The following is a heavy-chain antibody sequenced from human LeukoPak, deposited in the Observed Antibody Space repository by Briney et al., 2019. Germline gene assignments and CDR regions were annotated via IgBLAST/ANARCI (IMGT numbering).Heavy chain of an antibody. J-gene: IGHJ5*02. D-gene: IGHD4-17*01. V-gene: IGHV1-2*02. CDR3: ARSSTVTTWWFDP. CDR1: GYTFTGYY. CDR2: INPNSGGT. Sequence: RASVKVSCKASGYTFTGYYMHWVRQAPGQGLEWMGWINPNSGGTNYAQKFQGRVTMTRDTSISTAYMELRSLRSDDTAVYYCARSSTVTTWWFDPWGQGTLVTVSS.